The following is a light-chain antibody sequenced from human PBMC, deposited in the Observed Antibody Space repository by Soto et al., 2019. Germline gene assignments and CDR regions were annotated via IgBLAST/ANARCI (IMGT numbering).Light chain of an antibody. CDR1: QSLNSDY. CDR2: FAS. CDR3: QLYRSPPRT. Sequence: EIVLTQSPGTLSLSPGQRATLSCRASQSLNSDYLAWYKQRPGQAPRLLIYFASSRATGIPDRFSGSESGTDCTLTIRRLEPEDFGVYYFQLYRSPPRTFGQGTKVEIK. V-gene: IGKV3-20*01. J-gene: IGKJ1*01.